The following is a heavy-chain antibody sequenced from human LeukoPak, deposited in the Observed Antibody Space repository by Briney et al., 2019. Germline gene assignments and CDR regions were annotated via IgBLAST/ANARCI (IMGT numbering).Heavy chain of an antibody. D-gene: IGHD1-26*01. V-gene: IGHV3-30-3*01. CDR3: AREGSGSYYFQH. CDR2: ISYDGSNK. CDR1: GFTFSSYA. J-gene: IGHJ1*01. Sequence: GGSLRLSCAASGFTFSSYAMHWVRQAPGKGLEWVAVISYDGSNKYYADSVKGRFTISRDNSKNTLYLQMNSLRAEDTAVYYCAREGSGSYYFQHWGQGTLVTVSS.